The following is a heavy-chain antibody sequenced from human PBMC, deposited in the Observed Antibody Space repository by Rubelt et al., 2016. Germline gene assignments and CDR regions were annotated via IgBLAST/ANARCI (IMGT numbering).Heavy chain of an antibody. Sequence: EVQLVESGGGLVQPGGSLRLSCAASGFTFSSYAMSWVRQAPGKGLEWVSGLSGSGGRTHYADSVKGRFTISRDNSKNTLYLQMNSLRGEDTAVYYCAKDHDYGDRGFSWGQGTLVTVSS. D-gene: IGHD4-17*01. V-gene: IGHV3-23*04. CDR2: LSGSGGRT. J-gene: IGHJ4*02. CDR3: AKDHDYGDRGFS. CDR1: GFTFSSYA.